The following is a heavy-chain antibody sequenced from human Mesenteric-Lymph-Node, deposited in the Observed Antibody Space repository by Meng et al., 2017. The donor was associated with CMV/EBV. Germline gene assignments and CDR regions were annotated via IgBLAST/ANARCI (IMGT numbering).Heavy chain of an antibody. J-gene: IGHJ4*02. CDR2: INHSGST. V-gene: IGHV4-39*07. D-gene: IGHD6-19*01. CDR3: ARAHSSGWTTVGY. CDR1: GASISRSSYY. Sequence: SETLSLTCTVSGASISRSSYYWGWIRQPPGKGLEWIGEINHSGSTNYNPSLKSRVTISVDTSKNQFSLKLSSVTAADTAVYYCARAHSSGWTTVGYWGQGTLVTVSS.